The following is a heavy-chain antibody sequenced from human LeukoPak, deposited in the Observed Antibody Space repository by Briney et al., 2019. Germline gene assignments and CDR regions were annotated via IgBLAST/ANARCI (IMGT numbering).Heavy chain of an antibody. V-gene: IGHV3-23*01. Sequence: SGGSLRLSCAASGFAVSNNYMSWVRQAPGEGLEWVSVISGSGGNTYYADSVKGRFTISRDNSKNTLYLQMNSLRAEDTAVYYCAKGSSTSSYDASDVWGQGTTVTVSS. CDR3: AKGSSTSSYDASDV. J-gene: IGHJ6*02. CDR2: ISGSGGNT. D-gene: IGHD2-2*01. CDR1: GFAVSNNY.